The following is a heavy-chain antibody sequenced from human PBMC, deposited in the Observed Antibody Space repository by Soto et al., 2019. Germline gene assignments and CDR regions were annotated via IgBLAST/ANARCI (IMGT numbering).Heavy chain of an antibody. CDR2: IGTAGDT. D-gene: IGHD3-22*01. Sequence: EVQLLESGGGLVQPGGSLRLSCAASGFTFRSFAVAWVRQGPGKGLEWVSAIGTAGDTNYAGSVKGRFTISRENAKNSLYLQMNSLRAGDTAIYFCARAIGPTLFDYWGQGTLVTVSS. J-gene: IGHJ4*02. CDR1: GFTFRSFA. CDR3: ARAIGPTLFDY. V-gene: IGHV3-13*04.